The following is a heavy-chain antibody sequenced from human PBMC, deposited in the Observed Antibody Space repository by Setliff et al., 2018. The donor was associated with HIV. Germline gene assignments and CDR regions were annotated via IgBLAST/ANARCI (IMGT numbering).Heavy chain of an antibody. CDR2: ISSYNDNT. V-gene: IGHV1-18*01. D-gene: IGHD2-15*01. CDR1: GYSFTNYG. CDR3: ARDDVGYCSGGSCYHLFDTFDI. Sequence: ASVKVSCKASGYSFTNYGISWVRQAPGQGLEWMGWISSYNDNTNYALNLQGRVTMTTDTSTSTAYMELRSFRSDDTAVYYCARDDVGYCSGGSCYHLFDTFDIWGQGTVVTVSS. J-gene: IGHJ3*02.